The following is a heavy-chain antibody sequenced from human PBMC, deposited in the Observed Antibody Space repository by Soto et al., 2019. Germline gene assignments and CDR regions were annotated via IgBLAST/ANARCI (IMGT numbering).Heavy chain of an antibody. D-gene: IGHD1-26*01. CDR1: GYTFTSYD. CDR3: ARASPRWHQRGICRLGY. CDR2: MNPNSGNT. V-gene: IGHV1-8*01. Sequence: ASVKVSCKASGYTFTSYDINWVRQATGQGLEWMGWMNPNSGNTGYAQKFQGRVTMTRNTSISTAYMELSSLRSEDTAVYYCARASPRWHQRGICRLGYWGQGTLVTVSS. J-gene: IGHJ4*02.